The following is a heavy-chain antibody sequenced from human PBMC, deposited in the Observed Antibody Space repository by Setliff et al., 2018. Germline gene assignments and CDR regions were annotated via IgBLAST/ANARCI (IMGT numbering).Heavy chain of an antibody. V-gene: IGHV1-2*02. CDR2: INTNSGDT. D-gene: IGHD3-10*01. Sequence: ASVKVSCKTSPYSFSGYYIHWVRLAPGQGLEWMGWINTNSGDTRYAQKFQGRVTMTRDTSISTAYMELSRLRSDDTAVYYCARTKGFVDGYLDPWGQGTLVTVSS. CDR3: ARTKGFVDGYLDP. J-gene: IGHJ5*02. CDR1: PYSFSGYY.